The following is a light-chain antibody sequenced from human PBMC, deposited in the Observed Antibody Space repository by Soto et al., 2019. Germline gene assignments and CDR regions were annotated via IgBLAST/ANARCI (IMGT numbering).Light chain of an antibody. Sequence: EIVLTQSPGTLSLSPGERATFSCRTSQTINTELLAWYQQRPGLAPRLLIHGTSNRATGIPDRFSGSGSGTDFTLTLSALEPEDYAVYYFQRYGSSPLYAFGQFTKLEI. CDR2: GTS. CDR3: QRYGSSPLYA. CDR1: QTINTEL. V-gene: IGKV3-20*01. J-gene: IGKJ2*01.